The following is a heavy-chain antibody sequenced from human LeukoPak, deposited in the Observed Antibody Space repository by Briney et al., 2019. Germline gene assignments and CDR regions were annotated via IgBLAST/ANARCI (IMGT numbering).Heavy chain of an antibody. CDR1: GFTFSSYA. CDR2: ISGSGGST. D-gene: IGHD3-9*01. Sequence: GGSLRLSCAASGFTFSSYAMSWVRQAPGKGLEWVSAISGSGGSTYYADSVKGRFTISRDNPKNTLYLQMNSLRAEDTAVYYCANGGPHYDILTGSQYFQHWGQGTLVTVSS. V-gene: IGHV3-23*01. CDR3: ANGGPHYDILTGSQYFQH. J-gene: IGHJ1*01.